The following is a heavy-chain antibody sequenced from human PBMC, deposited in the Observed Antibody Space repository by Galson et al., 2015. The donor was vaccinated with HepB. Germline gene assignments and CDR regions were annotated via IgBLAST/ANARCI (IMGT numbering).Heavy chain of an antibody. CDR1: GYTFTSYA. CDR2: INTNTGEP. V-gene: IGHV7-4-1*02. D-gene: IGHD1-20*01. J-gene: IGHJ6*02. CDR3: ARVTSTHNFGRSRYSFYYYGMDV. Sequence: SGYTFTSYAINWVRQAPGQGLEWMGWINTNTGEPTYAQAFTGRFVFSLDTSVTTAHLQISSLKPEDTAVYYCARVTSTHNFGRSRYSFYYYGMDVWGQGTTVTVPS.